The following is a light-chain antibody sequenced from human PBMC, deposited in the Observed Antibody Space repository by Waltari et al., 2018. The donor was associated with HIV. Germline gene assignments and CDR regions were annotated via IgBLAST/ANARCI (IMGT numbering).Light chain of an antibody. J-gene: IGKJ2*01. V-gene: IGKV1-12*02. CDR3: QQTASVPYT. CDR1: QDVYNW. CDR2: ATS. Sequence: DIQMTQSPSSVSASLGDTVTITCRASQDVYNWLAWYHKRPERAPKLLIFATSTLQSGAPSRFSGSVSGTDFTLTINPLQPEYVGIYYCQQTASVPYTFGQGTKV.